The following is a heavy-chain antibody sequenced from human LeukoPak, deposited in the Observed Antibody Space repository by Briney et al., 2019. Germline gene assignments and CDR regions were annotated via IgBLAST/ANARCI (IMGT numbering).Heavy chain of an antibody. CDR3: AKQFSGYKELDI. D-gene: IGHD1-1*01. CDR2: ISGGGGST. Sequence: PGGSLRLSCAASGFTFSSYAMSWVRQAPGKGLEWVSAISGGGGSTYYADSVKGRFTISRDNSKNTLYLQMNSLRAEDTAVYYCAKQFSGYKELDIWGQGTMVTVSS. J-gene: IGHJ3*02. CDR1: GFTFSSYA. V-gene: IGHV3-23*01.